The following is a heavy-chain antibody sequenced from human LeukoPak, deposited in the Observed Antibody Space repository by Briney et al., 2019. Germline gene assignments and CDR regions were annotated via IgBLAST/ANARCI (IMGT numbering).Heavy chain of an antibody. CDR1: GGSISNYY. J-gene: IGHJ6*03. D-gene: IGHD3-10*01. V-gene: IGHV4-4*09. CDR2: SFTSGST. CDR3: ARASFTMVRGPNSSFYYMDV. Sequence: SETLTHTCTVSGGSISNYYWSWIRQSPGKGLEWIGYSFTSGSTNYNPSLKSRVTISIDPSENQFSLWLSSVTAADTAVYYCARASFTMVRGPNSSFYYMDVWGQGTTVTVSS.